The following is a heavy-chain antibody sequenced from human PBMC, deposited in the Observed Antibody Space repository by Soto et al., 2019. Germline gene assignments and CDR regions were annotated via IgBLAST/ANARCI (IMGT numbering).Heavy chain of an antibody. Sequence: SETLSLTCTVSGGSISSYYWSWIRQPPGKGLEWIGYIYYSGSTNYNPSLKSRVTISVDTSKNQFSLKLSSVTAADTAVYYCASIHRGYYYYGMDVWGHGTTVTVSS. J-gene: IGHJ6*02. V-gene: IGHV4-59*01. CDR2: IYYSGST. CDR3: ASIHRGYYYYGMDV. CDR1: GGSISSYY. D-gene: IGHD2-21*01.